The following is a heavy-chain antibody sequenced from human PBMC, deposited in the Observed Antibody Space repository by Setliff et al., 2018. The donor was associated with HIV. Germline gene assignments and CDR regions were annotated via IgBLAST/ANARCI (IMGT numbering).Heavy chain of an antibody. Sequence: GASVKVSCKVSGYTLTELSMHWVRQAPGKGLEWMGGFDPEDGETIYAQKFQGRVTMTGDTATDTAYMGLSSLRSEDTAVYYCATDQISDGSGSYPKSYFDYWGQGTLVTVSS. J-gene: IGHJ4*02. CDR3: ATDQISDGSGSYPKSYFDY. D-gene: IGHD3-10*01. V-gene: IGHV1-24*01. CDR2: FDPEDGET. CDR1: GYTLTELS.